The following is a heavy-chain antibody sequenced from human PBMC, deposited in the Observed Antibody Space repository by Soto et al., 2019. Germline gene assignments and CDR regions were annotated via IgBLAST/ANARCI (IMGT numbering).Heavy chain of an antibody. CDR2: ISAYNGNT. V-gene: IGHV1-18*01. Sequence: ASVKVSCKASGYTFTSYGISWVRQTPGQGLEWMGWISAYNGNTNYAQKLQGRVTMTTDTSTSTAYMELRSLRSDDTAVYYCARVLRYSSGWYSNDWFDPWGQGTLVTVSS. CDR3: ARVLRYSSGWYSNDWFDP. CDR1: GYTFTSYG. J-gene: IGHJ5*02. D-gene: IGHD6-19*01.